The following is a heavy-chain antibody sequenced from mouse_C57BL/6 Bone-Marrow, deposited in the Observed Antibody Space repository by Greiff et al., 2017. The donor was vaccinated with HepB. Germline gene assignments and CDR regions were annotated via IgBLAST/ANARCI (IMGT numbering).Heavy chain of an antibody. CDR2: INPGGGGT. J-gene: IGHJ2*01. Sequence: LVESGAELVRPGTSVKVSCKASGYAFTNYLIEWVKQRPGQGLEWIGVINPGGGGTYYNEKFKGKATLTADKSSSTDYMQLSSLTSEDSAVYYGARYPYSDYGHCFDYEDRGTALTVSA. V-gene: IGHV1-54*01. CDR3: ARYPYSDYGHCFDY. D-gene: IGHD2-13*01. CDR1: GYAFTNYL.